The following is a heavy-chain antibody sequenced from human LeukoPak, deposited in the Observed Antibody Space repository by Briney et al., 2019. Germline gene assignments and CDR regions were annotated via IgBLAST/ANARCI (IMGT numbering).Heavy chain of an antibody. J-gene: IGHJ4*02. D-gene: IGHD5-24*01. CDR3: AKDIALHPQFDY. V-gene: IGHV3-7*03. CDR1: GFTFSSYW. CDR2: IKQDGSEK. Sequence: GGSLRLSCAASGFTFSSYWMTWVRQAPGKGLGWVANIKQDGSEKYYVDSVKGRFTISRDNAKNSLYLQMNSLRAEDTALYYCAKDIALHPQFDYWGQGTLVTVSS.